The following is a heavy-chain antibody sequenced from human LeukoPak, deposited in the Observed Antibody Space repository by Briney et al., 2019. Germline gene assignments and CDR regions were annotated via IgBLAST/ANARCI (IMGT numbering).Heavy chain of an antibody. CDR1: GFTFSSYA. CDR3: AKPPPYYYDSSGYYYY. Sequence: GGSLRLSCAASGFTFSSYAMHWVRQAPGKGLEWVAVISYDGSNKYYADSVKGRFTISRDNSKNTLYLQMNSLRAEDTAVYYCAKPPPYYYDSSGYYYYWGQGTLVTVSS. D-gene: IGHD3-22*01. V-gene: IGHV3-30-3*02. J-gene: IGHJ4*02. CDR2: ISYDGSNK.